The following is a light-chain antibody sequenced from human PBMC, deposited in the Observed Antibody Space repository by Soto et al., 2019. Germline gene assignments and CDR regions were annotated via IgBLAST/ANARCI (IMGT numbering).Light chain of an antibody. CDR3: QQYSTRPFT. CDR1: QSVSSIY. Sequence: EIVLTQSPGTLSLSPGERATLSCRASQSVSSIYVAWYQQKPGQAPRLLIYGASSRATGIPDRFSGSGAGTDFTLTSSSLKYEDFEVYYCQQYSTRPFTFGQGTKLEIQ. CDR2: GAS. V-gene: IGKV3-20*01. J-gene: IGKJ2*01.